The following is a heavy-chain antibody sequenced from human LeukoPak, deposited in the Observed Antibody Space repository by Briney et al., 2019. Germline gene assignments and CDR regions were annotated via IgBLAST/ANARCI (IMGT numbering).Heavy chain of an antibody. CDR3: ARLPGTNWMGEYYFDY. CDR2: IYYSGTT. Sequence: SETLSLTCTVSGGSISSSSYYWGWVRRPPGKGLEWIGSIYYSGTTYYNPSLKSRVTISVDTSKNQFSLKLSSVTAADTAVYYCARLPGTNWMGEYYFDYWGQGTLVTVSS. J-gene: IGHJ4*02. D-gene: IGHD3-16*01. CDR1: GGSISSSSYY. V-gene: IGHV4-39*01.